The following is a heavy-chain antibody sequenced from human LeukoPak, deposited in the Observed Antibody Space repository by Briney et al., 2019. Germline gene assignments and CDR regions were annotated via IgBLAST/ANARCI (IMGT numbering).Heavy chain of an antibody. Sequence: ASVKVSCKASGYTFSNYGISWVRQAPGQGLEWMGWISAYNGNTNYAQKLQGRVTMTTDTSTSTAYMELRSLRSDDTAVYYCARCRNYYGSGKGFVDYWGQGTLVTVSS. CDR1: GYTFSNYG. V-gene: IGHV1-18*01. CDR3: ARCRNYYGSGKGFVDY. CDR2: ISAYNGNT. J-gene: IGHJ4*02. D-gene: IGHD3-10*01.